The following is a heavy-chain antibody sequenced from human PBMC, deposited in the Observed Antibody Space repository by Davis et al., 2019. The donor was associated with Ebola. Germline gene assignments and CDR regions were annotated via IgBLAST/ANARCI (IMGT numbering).Heavy chain of an antibody. CDR3: ARGRGHDESSGGDF. Sequence: AASVQVSCKASGYTFNSYYIHWVRQAPGQGLEWMGIINPSGGSTTYAQKFQGRVTMTRDTSTRTVYMELSSLRSEDTAVYYCARGRGHDESSGGDFWGQGTLVTVSS. CDR2: INPSGGST. J-gene: IGHJ4*02. D-gene: IGHD3-22*01. CDR1: GYTFNSYY. V-gene: IGHV1-46*02.